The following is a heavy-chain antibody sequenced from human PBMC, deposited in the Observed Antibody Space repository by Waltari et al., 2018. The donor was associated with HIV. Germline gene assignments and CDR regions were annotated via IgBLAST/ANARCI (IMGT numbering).Heavy chain of an antibody. D-gene: IGHD3-10*01. J-gene: IGHJ4*02. V-gene: IGHV1-69*08. CDR3: ASARETMGVDFDF. CDR2: VNPMAVTT. Sequence: QVQLVQSGAEVRTPGSSVKVSCKASGGSFTSYRINWVRQAPGQGLEWMGRVNPMAVTTNKTPKFQGRVTITADKSTTTSYMELTILRTGDTAVYYCASARETMGVDFDFWGQGTLVTVSS. CDR1: GGSFTSYR.